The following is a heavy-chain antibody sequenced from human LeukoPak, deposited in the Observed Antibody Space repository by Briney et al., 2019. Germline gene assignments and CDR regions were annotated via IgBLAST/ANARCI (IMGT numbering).Heavy chain of an antibody. D-gene: IGHD4-17*01. V-gene: IGHV3-7*01. CDR3: ARGPNYGARVDYLDS. J-gene: IGHJ4*02. CDR2: IKQGGSEK. Sequence: GGSLRLSCAASGFTFNNHCMTWVRHAPGKGREWGASIKQGGSEKYYADSVKGRFTVSRDDAKNSLYFQMNSLSADDTAVYYCARGPNYGARVDYLDSWGQGTKVTVSS. CDR1: GFTFNNHC.